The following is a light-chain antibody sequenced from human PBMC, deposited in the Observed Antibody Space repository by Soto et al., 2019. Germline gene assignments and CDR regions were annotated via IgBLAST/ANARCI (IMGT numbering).Light chain of an antibody. V-gene: IGKV3-15*01. CDR1: QSVSTD. J-gene: IGKJ3*01. CDR3: QQYNDWPPIT. Sequence: VMTQSPPTLSVSPGERATLSCRASQSVSTDLAWYQQKPGQAPRLLIYGASTRATDVPARFSGGGSGTEFPLNLSSLHSEGVAIYYCQQYNDWPPITFGPGTKVDIK. CDR2: GAS.